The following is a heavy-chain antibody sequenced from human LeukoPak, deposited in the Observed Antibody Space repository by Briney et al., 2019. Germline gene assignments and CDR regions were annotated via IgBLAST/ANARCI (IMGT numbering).Heavy chain of an antibody. V-gene: IGHV3-48*03. Sequence: QPGGSLRLSCAACGFTFSSYEMNWVRQAPGKGLEWVSYISSSGSTIYYADSVKGRFTISRDNAKNSLYLQMNSLRAEDTAVYYCARVFSYYYDSSDPSMVWGQGTMVTVSS. CDR3: ARVFSYYYDSSDPSMV. D-gene: IGHD3-22*01. CDR2: ISSSGSTI. CDR1: GFTFSSYE. J-gene: IGHJ3*01.